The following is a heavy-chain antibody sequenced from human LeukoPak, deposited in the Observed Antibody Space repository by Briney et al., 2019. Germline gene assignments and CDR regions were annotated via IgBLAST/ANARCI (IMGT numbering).Heavy chain of an antibody. J-gene: IGHJ6*02. Sequence: GGSLRLSCAASGFTFSSYAMSWVRQAPGKGLEWVSSITDSGGITYYADSVKGRFTISRDNSKNMLYLQMDSLGAEDTAVYYCARVRVVSYYGMDVWGQGTTVIVSS. CDR2: ITDSGGIT. CDR3: ARVRVVSYYGMDV. CDR1: GFTFSSYA. V-gene: IGHV3-23*01.